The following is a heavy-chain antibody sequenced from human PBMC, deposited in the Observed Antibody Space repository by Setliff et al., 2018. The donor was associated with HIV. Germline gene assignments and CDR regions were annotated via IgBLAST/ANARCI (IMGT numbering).Heavy chain of an antibody. CDR1: GYSLTELS. CDR3: ATSGFYDILTGPTPGVFDI. V-gene: IGHV1-24*01. D-gene: IGHD3-9*01. Sequence: ASVKVSCKVSGYSLTELSIHWVRQAPGEGLEWMRGFDPEDDETVYAEKFQGRVTMTEDTSTDTAYMALSSLRSEDTAMYYCATSGFYDILTGPTPGVFDIWGQGTMVTVSS. J-gene: IGHJ3*02. CDR2: FDPEDDET.